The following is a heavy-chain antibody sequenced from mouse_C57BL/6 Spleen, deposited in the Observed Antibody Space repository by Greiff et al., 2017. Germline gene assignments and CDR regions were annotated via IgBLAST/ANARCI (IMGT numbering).Heavy chain of an antibody. D-gene: IGHD1-1*01. CDR3: ARSEGITTAPWYFDV. J-gene: IGHJ1*03. CDR2: IDPSDSYT. Sequence: QVQLQQPGAELVRPGTSVKLSCKASGYTFTSYWMHWVKQRPGQGLEWIGVIDPSDSYTNYNQKFKGKATLTVDTSSSTAYMQLSSLTSEDSAVYYCARSEGITTAPWYFDVWGTGTTVTVSS. V-gene: IGHV1-59*01. CDR1: GYTFTSYW.